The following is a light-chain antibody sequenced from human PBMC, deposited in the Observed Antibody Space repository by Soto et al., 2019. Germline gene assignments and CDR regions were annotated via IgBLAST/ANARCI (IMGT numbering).Light chain of an antibody. CDR2: DVS. CDR3: SSYTISNTLV. Sequence: LTQPASVSGSPGQSITISCTGTSSDVGGYNYVSWYQQYPGKAPKLMIYDVSNRPSGVSNRFSGSKSGNTASLTISGLQAEDEADYYCSSYTISNTLVFGSGTKVTVL. J-gene: IGLJ1*01. CDR1: SSDVGGYNY. V-gene: IGLV2-14*01.